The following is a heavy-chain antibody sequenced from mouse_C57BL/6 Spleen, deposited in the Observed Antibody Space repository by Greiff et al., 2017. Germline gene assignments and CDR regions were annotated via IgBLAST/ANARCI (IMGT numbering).Heavy chain of an antibody. Sequence: DVKLVESGGGLVQPGGSMKLSCVASGFTFSNYWMNWVRQSPEKGLEWVAQIRLKSDNYATHYAESVKGRFTISRDDSKSSVYLQMNNLRAEDTGIYYCIGDYDYFDYWGQGTTLTVSS. CDR2: IRLKSDNYAT. J-gene: IGHJ2*01. CDR1: GFTFSNYW. V-gene: IGHV6-3*01. D-gene: IGHD2-4*01. CDR3: IGDYDYFDY.